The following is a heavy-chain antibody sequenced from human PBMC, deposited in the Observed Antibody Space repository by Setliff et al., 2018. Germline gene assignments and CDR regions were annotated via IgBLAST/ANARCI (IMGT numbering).Heavy chain of an antibody. D-gene: IGHD2-2*01. CDR2: INTNSGNQ. J-gene: IGHJ6*03. V-gene: IGHV7-4-1*02. CDR1: GYTITNFA. Sequence: GASVKVSCKASGYTITNFALNWVRQAPGQGPEWMGWINTNSGNQTYAQGFTGRFVFSWDTSVSTAYLQISSLKAEDTAIYYCARSSISCYYACNYNYMDVWGKGTTVTVSS. CDR3: ARSSISCYYACNYNYMDV.